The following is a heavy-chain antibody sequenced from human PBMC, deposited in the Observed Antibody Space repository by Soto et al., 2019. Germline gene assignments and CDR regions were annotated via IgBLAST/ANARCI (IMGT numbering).Heavy chain of an antibody. J-gene: IGHJ4*02. CDR2: IIPIFGTA. Sequence: SVKVSCKASGGTFSSYAISWVRQAPGQGLEWMGGIIPIFGTANYAQKFQGRVTITADESTSTAYMELSSLRSEDTAVYYCARSLYYYGSGSYSYYYFDYWGQGTLVTVSS. CDR1: GGTFSSYA. V-gene: IGHV1-69*13. D-gene: IGHD3-10*01. CDR3: ARSLYYYGSGSYSYYYFDY.